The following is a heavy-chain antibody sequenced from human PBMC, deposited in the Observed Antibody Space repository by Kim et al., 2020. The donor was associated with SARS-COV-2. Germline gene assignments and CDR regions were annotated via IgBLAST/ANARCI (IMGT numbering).Heavy chain of an antibody. CDR2: IYPGDSDT. CDR3: ARRGFGELLSYYFDY. Sequence: GESLKISCKGSGYSFTSYWIGWVRQMPGKGLEWMGIIYPGDSDTRYSPSFQGQVTISADKSISTAYLQWSSLKASDTATYYCARRGFGELLSYYFDYWGQGTLVTVSS. CDR1: GYSFTSYW. V-gene: IGHV5-51*01. J-gene: IGHJ4*02. D-gene: IGHD3-10*01.